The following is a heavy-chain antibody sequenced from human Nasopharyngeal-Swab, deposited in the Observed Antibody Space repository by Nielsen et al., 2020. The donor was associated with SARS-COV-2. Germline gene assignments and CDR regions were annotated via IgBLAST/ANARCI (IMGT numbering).Heavy chain of an antibody. V-gene: IGHV1-69*13. CDR1: GGTFSSYA. CDR3: APWPTSGYAQGVDY. D-gene: IGHD5-12*01. CDR2: IIPIFGTA. J-gene: IGHJ4*02. Sequence: SVKVSCKASGGTFSSYAISWVRQAPGQGLEWMGGIIPIFGTANYAQKFQGRVTITADESTSTAYMELSSLRSEVTAVYYCAPWPTSGYAQGVDYWGQGTLVTVSS.